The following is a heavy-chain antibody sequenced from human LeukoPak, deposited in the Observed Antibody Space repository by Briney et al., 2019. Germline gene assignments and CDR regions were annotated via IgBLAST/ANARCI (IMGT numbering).Heavy chain of an antibody. Sequence: GRSLRLSCAASGFTFSSYGMHWVRQAPGKGLEWVAVIRYDGSNKYYADSVKGRFTISRDNSKNTLYLQMNSLRAEDTAVYYCARDLDYYGSGSSPPLCYWGQGTLVTVSS. CDR1: GFTFSSYG. V-gene: IGHV3-33*01. D-gene: IGHD3-10*01. CDR2: IRYDGSNK. J-gene: IGHJ4*02. CDR3: ARDLDYYGSGSSPPLCY.